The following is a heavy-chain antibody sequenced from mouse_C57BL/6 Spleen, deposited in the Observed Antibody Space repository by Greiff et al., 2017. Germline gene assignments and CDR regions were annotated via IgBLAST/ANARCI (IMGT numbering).Heavy chain of an antibody. CDR1: GYSFTDYN. CDR3: ASLQGYYYAMDY. J-gene: IGHJ4*01. CDR2: INPNYGTT. V-gene: IGHV1-39*01. Sequence: VQLKESGPELVKPGASVKISCKASGYSFTDYNMNWVKQNNGKSLEWIGVINPNYGTTSYNQKFKGKATLTVDQSSSTAYMQLNSLTSEDSAVYYCASLQGYYYAMDYWGQGTSVTVSS.